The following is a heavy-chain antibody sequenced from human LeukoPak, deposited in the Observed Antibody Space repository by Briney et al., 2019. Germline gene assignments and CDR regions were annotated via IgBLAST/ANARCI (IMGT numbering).Heavy chain of an antibody. D-gene: IGHD6-19*01. J-gene: IGHJ4*02. V-gene: IGHV3-43*02. CDR2: ISGDSGTI. Sequence: GGSLRLSCAASGFTFDDYAMHWVRQVPGKGLEWVSLISGDSGTIKYAESVKGRFTISRDNIRHSLYLQMNSLRTEDTALYYCAKVGSGWYNFDSWGQGTLVTVSS. CDR1: GFTFDDYA. CDR3: AKVGSGWYNFDS.